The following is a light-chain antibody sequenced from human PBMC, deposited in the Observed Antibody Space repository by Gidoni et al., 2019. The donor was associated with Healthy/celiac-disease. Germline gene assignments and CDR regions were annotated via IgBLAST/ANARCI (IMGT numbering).Light chain of an antibody. CDR1: ELTKQY. Sequence: SYELTQPPSGSVSPGQTARITCSGDELTKQYAYWYQQKPGQAPVLVIYKDSERPSGIPERFSGSSSGTTVTLTISGVQAEDEADYYCQSADSSGTVVFGGGTKLTVL. V-gene: IGLV3-25*03. CDR2: KDS. CDR3: QSADSSGTVV. J-gene: IGLJ2*01.